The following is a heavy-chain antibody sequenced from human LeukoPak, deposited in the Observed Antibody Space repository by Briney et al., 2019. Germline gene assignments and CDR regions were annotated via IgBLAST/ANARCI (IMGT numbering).Heavy chain of an antibody. V-gene: IGHV3-11*04. CDR2: ISSSGSTI. Sequence: GGSLRLSCAGSGLTIRDYYMSWIRQSPGKGLEWVSHISSSGSTIYYADSVKGRFTISRDNAKNSLYLQMNSLRAEDTAFYYCARGFRPAMSAPFDYWGQGALVTASS. CDR1: GLTIRDYY. CDR3: ARGFRPAMSAPFDY. D-gene: IGHD5-18*01. J-gene: IGHJ4*02.